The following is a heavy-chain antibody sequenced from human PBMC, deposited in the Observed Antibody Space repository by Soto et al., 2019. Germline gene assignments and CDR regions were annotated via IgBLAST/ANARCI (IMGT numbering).Heavy chain of an antibody. CDR3: SKNLSEYFDSSGYLDY. CDR1: GFTFSSYA. Sequence: PGGSLRLSCAASGFTFSSYAMSWVRQAPGKGLEWVSVITGSGGSTYYADSVKGRFTISRDNSKNTLSLQMNSLRAEDTAVYYFSKNLSEYFDSSGYLDYWGQGTLVTVSS. D-gene: IGHD3-22*01. V-gene: IGHV3-23*01. J-gene: IGHJ4*02. CDR2: ITGSGGST.